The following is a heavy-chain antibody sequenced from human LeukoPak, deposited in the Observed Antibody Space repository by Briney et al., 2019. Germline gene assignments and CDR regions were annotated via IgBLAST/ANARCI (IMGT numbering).Heavy chain of an antibody. CDR3: ARGPVGVVVAAIGWFDP. V-gene: IGHV4-39*07. CDR2: IYYSGIT. CDR1: GGSIGSSSYY. D-gene: IGHD2-15*01. J-gene: IGHJ5*02. Sequence: PSETLSLTCTVSGGSIGSSSYYWGWIRQPPGKGLEWIGSIYYSGITYYNPSLKSRVTISVDTSKNQFSLKLSSVTAADTAVYYCARGPVGVVVAAIGWFDPWGQGTLVTVSS.